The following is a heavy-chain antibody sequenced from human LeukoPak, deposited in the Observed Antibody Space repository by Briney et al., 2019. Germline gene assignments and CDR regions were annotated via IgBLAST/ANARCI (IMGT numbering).Heavy chain of an antibody. V-gene: IGHV4-59*01. D-gene: IGHD3-3*01. CDR3: ARLAYDFWNWFDP. J-gene: IGHJ5*02. CDR2: IYYSGST. CDR1: GGSISSYY. Sequence: SETLSPTCTVSGGSISSYYWSWIRQPPGKGLEWIGYIYYSGSTNYNPSLKSRVTISVDTSKNQFSLKLSSVTAADTAVYYCARLAYDFWNWFDPWGQGTLVTVSS.